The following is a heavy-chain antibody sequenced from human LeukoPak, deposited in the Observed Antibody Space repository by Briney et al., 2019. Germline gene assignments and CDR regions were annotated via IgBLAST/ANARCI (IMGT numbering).Heavy chain of an antibody. J-gene: IGHJ1*01. CDR3: AKVQDGSFWYEYFQH. CDR1: GFTFSSYT. Sequence: PGGSLRLSCAASGFTFSSYTMNWVRQAPGEGLEWVSSITSGGVNTYYATSVKGRFTISRDNAKNSLFLQMNSLRAEDTAIYYCAKVQDGSFWYEYFQHWGQGTLVTVSS. CDR2: ITSGGVNT. V-gene: IGHV3-21*01. D-gene: IGHD6-19*01.